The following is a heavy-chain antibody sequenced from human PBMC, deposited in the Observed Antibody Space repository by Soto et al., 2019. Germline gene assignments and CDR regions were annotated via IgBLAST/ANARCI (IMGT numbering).Heavy chain of an antibody. CDR2: MTPDSGDT. V-gene: IGHV1-8*01. Sequence: QVQLVQSGAEVRKPGASVKVSCKASGHTLASYDINWVRQATGQGLEWMGWMTPDSGDTGYAQKVQGRVTMTWDTSITTAYMELSSLRSDDMAVYYCARDPFYGGFDSWCQGTLVTVSS. J-gene: IGHJ5*01. CDR3: ARDPFYGGFDS. D-gene: IGHD3-16*01. CDR1: GHTLASYD.